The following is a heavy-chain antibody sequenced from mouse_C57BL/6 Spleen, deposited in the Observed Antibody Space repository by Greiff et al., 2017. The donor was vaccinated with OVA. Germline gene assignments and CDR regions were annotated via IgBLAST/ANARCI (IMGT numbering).Heavy chain of an antibody. J-gene: IGHJ3*01. V-gene: IGHV1-52*01. CDR2: IDPSDSET. Sequence: VQLQQPGAELVRPGSSVKLSCKASGYTFTSYWMHWVKQRPIQGLEWIGNIDPSDSETPYNQKFKDKATLTVDKSSSTAYMQLSSLTSEDSAVYYCAREGGPSWFAYWGQGTLVTVSA. CDR1: GYTFTSYW. CDR3: AREGGPSWFAY.